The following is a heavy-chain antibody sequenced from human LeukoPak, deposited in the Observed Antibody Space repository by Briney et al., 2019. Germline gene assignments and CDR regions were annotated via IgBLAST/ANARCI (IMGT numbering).Heavy chain of an antibody. D-gene: IGHD3-10*01. Sequence: GASVKVSCKASGFTFTSYDINWVRQASGQGLEWMGWMNPNNGNTGYAQKFQGRVTMTRDTSISTAYMELRGLRSEDTAVYYCVRDGEGVAISVNYWFDPRGQGTPVTVSS. V-gene: IGHV1-8*01. CDR2: MNPNNGNT. CDR1: GFTFTSYD. CDR3: VRDGEGVAISVNYWFDP. J-gene: IGHJ5*02.